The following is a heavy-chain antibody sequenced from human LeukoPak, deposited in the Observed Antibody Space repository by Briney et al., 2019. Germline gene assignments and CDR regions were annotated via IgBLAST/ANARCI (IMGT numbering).Heavy chain of an antibody. CDR2: INHSGST. CDR3: AGDCSSTSCSGP. D-gene: IGHD2-2*01. V-gene: IGHV4-34*01. Sequence: SETLPLTCAVYGGSFSGYYWSWIRQPPGKGLEWIGEINHSGSTNYNPSLKSRVTISVDTSKNQFSLKLSSVTAADTAVYYCAGDCSSTSCSGPWGQGTLVTVSS. J-gene: IGHJ5*02. CDR1: GGSFSGYY.